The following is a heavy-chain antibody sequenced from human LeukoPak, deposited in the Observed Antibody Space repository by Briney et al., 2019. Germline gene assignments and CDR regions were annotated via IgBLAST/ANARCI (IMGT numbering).Heavy chain of an antibody. CDR1: GGSISSGGYY. CDR3: ARGDIVVVGYYYYGMDV. V-gene: IGHV4-31*03. Sequence: PSQTLSLTCTVSGGSISSGGYYWSWIRQHPGEGLEWIGYIYYSGSTYYNPSLKSRVTISVDTSKNQFSLKLSSVTAADTAVYYCARGDIVVVGYYYYGMDVWGQGTTVTVSS. J-gene: IGHJ6*02. CDR2: IYYSGST. D-gene: IGHD2-2*01.